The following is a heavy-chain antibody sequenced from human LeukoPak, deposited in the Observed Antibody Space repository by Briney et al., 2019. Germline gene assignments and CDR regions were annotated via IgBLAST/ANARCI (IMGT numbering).Heavy chain of an antibody. Sequence: PSETLSLTCTVSGASLSNSYWSWVRQPPGKGLEWIGYTSYSGSTNYNPSLKSRVTMSADTSTDQPSLRLISVTAADTAVYYCARTVSGDYYGMDVWGQGTTVTVSS. CDR1: GASLSNSY. D-gene: IGHD1-26*01. V-gene: IGHV4-59*08. CDR2: TSYSGST. J-gene: IGHJ6*02. CDR3: ARTVSGDYYGMDV.